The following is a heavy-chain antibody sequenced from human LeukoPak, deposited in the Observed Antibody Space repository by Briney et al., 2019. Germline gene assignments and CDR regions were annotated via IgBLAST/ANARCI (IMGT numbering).Heavy chain of an antibody. CDR1: GFTFSTYG. J-gene: IGHJ4*02. CDR3: AKDKDPWKSTSISDFDY. D-gene: IGHD1-1*01. CDR2: IRYDGSNK. V-gene: IGHV3-30*02. Sequence: GGSLRRSCGASGFTFSTYGMHWVRQAPGKGLEWVALIRYDGSNKYYADSVKGRFTISRDNSKNTLYLQMNSLRAEDTAVYFCAKDKDPWKSTSISDFDYWGQGTLVTVSS.